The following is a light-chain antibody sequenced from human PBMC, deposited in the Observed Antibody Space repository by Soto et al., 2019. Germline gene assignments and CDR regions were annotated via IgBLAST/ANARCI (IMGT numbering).Light chain of an antibody. CDR2: KAS. Sequence: DIQMTQSPSALSASVGDRVTITCRASQRISRWLAWYQQKPGKAPTLLIYKASSLEGGVPSRFSGSGSGTEFTLTISSLQPDDVATYYCHQYSGHYTFGQGTKLEI. CDR3: HQYSGHYT. CDR1: QRISRW. V-gene: IGKV1-5*03. J-gene: IGKJ2*01.